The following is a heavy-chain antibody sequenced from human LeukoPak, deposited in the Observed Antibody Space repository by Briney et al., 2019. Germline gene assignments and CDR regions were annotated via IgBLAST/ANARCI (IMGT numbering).Heavy chain of an antibody. CDR1: GFTFSSYW. D-gene: IGHD6-13*01. CDR3: ARDLRRQQLGYYYYYYMDV. J-gene: IGHJ6*03. V-gene: IGHV3-7*01. CDR2: IKQDGSEK. Sequence: HAGGSLRLSCAASGFTFSSYWMSWVRQAPGKGLEWVANIKQDGSEKYYVDSVKGRFTISRDNAKNSLYLQMNSLRAEDTAVYYCARDLRRQQLGYYYYYYMDVWGKGTTVTVSS.